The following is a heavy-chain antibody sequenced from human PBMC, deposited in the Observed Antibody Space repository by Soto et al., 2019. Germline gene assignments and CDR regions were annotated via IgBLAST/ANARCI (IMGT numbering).Heavy chain of an antibody. CDR2: IYYSGST. J-gene: IGHJ4*02. V-gene: IGHV4-39*01. CDR1: GGSISSSSYY. CDR3: ARRQSSSWYGL. D-gene: IGHD6-13*01. Sequence: PSETLSLTCTVSGGSISSSSYYWGWIRQPPGKGLEWIGSIYYSGSTYYNPSLKSRVTISVDTSKNQFSLKLSSVTAADTAAYYCARRQSSSWYGLWGQGTLVTVS.